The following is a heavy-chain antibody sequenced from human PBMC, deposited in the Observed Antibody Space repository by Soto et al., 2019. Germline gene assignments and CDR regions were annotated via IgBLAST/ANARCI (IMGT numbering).Heavy chain of an antibody. Sequence: ASVKVSCKASGYTFTGYYMHWLRQAPGQGLEWMGWINPNSGGTNYAQKFQGWVTMTRDTSISTAYMELSRLRSDDTAVYYCARSITMVRGVAKNYYYYYYGMDVWGQGTTVTVSS. V-gene: IGHV1-2*04. CDR2: INPNSGGT. CDR1: GYTFTGYY. CDR3: ARSITMVRGVAKNYYYYYYGMDV. J-gene: IGHJ6*02. D-gene: IGHD3-10*01.